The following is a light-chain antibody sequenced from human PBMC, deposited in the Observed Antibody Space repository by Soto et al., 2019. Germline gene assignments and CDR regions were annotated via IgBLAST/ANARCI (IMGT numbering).Light chain of an antibody. J-gene: IGKJ4*02. CDR2: DAF. CDR3: QQRSSWAIT. Sequence: EKVLKQSPATLYLYPGERAILSCRSSQGINNYLAWYQQKPGQAPRLLMYDAFNMATGIPARFSGGASGTLFTLTISNLEPEDRQAYYCQQRSSWAITFVGGTKVDI. CDR1: QGINNY. V-gene: IGKV3-11*01.